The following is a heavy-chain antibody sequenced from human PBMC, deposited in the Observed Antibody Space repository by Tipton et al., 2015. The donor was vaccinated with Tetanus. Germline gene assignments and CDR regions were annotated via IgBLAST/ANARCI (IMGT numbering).Heavy chain of an antibody. J-gene: IGHJ5*02. CDR1: GGSITSGTYY. V-gene: IGHV4-39*01. Sequence: TLSLTCTVSGGSITSGTYYWGWIRQPPGKGLEWIGNIYYYSGSTYYNSPLKSRVTIPLNTSKNQFSQRMTSVTAADTAVYYCARQADKWFDPWGQGTLVVVSS. CDR3: ARQADKWFDP. CDR2: IYYYSGST.